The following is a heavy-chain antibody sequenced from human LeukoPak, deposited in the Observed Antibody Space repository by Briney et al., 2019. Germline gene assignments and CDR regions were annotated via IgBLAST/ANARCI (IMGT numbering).Heavy chain of an antibody. CDR3: ARRFDS. CDR2: ISTSGSNI. J-gene: IGHJ4*02. V-gene: IGHV3-48*03. Sequence: GGSLRLSCAASGFTVSSFEMNWVRQAPGKGLEWVSYISTSGSNIYYADSVKGRFAISSDNAKNSLYLQMDSLRAEDTAVYYCARRFDSWGQGTLVTVSS. CDR1: GFTVSSFE.